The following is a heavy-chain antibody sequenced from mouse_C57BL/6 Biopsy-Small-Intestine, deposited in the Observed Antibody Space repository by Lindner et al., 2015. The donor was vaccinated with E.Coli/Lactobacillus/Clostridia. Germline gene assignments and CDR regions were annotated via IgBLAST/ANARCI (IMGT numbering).Heavy chain of an antibody. CDR1: GYAFTNYL. V-gene: IGHV1-54*01. Sequence: VQLQESGAELVRPGTSVKVSCRASGYAFTNYLIEWIKQRPGQGLEWIGVINPGSGDTNYNEKLKGKAILTADKSSSTAYMQLSSLTSEDSAVYFCARSEDYFDYWGQGTTLIVSS. CDR2: INPGSGDT. CDR3: ARSEDYFDY. J-gene: IGHJ2*01.